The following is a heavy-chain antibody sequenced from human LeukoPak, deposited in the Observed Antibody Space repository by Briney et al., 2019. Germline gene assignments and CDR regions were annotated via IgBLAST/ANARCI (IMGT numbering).Heavy chain of an antibody. J-gene: IGHJ4*02. V-gene: IGHV5-51*01. CDR1: GCSFTSYW. CDR2: IYPADSET. D-gene: IGHD1-26*01. Sequence: GESLQISCKPSGCSFTSYWIGWVRQMPGKGLEWMGIIYPADSETSYSPSFQGQVTISVDKSISTAYLQWSSLKASETGIYYCASGGWVGATVFDYWGQGTRVTVPS. CDR3: ASGGWVGATVFDY.